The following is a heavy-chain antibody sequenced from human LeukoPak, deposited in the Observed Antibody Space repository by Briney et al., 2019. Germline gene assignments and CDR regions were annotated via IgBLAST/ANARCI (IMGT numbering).Heavy chain of an antibody. V-gene: IGHV4-38-2*02. CDR2: IYHSGST. CDR1: GYSISSGYY. CDR3: ARDSLGPVLLWFGELGY. Sequence: SETLSLTCAVSGYSISSGYYWGWIRQPPGKGLEWIGSIYHSGSTYYNPSLKSRVTIPVDTSKNQFSLKLRSVTAADTAAYYCARDSLGPVLLWFGELGYWGQGTLVTVSS. D-gene: IGHD3-10*01. J-gene: IGHJ4*02.